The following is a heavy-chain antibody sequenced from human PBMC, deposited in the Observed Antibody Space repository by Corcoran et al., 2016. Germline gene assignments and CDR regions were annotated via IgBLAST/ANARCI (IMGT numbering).Heavy chain of an antibody. Sequence: QLQLQESGPGLLKPSETLSLTCTVSGGSISSSAYFWGWIRQPPGKGLEWIGSIYYSGSTYYNPSLKSRVTISGDTSKNQFSLKVSSVTAADTAVYFCARVGTRELWLYYYFDYWGQGTLVTVSS. CDR3: ARVGTRELWLYYYFDY. D-gene: IGHD3-10*01. J-gene: IGHJ4*02. CDR2: IYYSGST. CDR1: GGSISSSAYF. V-gene: IGHV4-39*07.